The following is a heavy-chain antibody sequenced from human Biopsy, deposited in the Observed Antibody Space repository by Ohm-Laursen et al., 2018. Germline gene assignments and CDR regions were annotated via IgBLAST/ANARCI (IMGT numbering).Heavy chain of an antibody. J-gene: IGHJ6*02. CDR3: ARVPAYPSIDGYYGLDL. D-gene: IGHD3-9*01. CDR1: GYTFTSYD. V-gene: IGHV1-2*02. Sequence: ASVKVSCKASGYTFTSYDINWVRQAPGHGLEWMGWINPNSGNANYAQSFQGRLTVTRDTSISTAYMELTSLTFDDTAIYYCARVPAYPSIDGYYGLDLWGQGTTVIVSS. CDR2: INPNSGNA.